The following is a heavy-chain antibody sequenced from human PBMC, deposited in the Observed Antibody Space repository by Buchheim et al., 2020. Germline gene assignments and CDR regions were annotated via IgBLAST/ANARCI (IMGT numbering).Heavy chain of an antibody. CDR1: GFTFSSYA. CDR3: ARDRYCTNGVCPFDY. J-gene: IGHJ4*02. Sequence: QVQLVESGGGVVQPGRSLRLSCAASGFTFSSYAMHWVRQAPGKGLEWVAVISYDGSNKYYADSVKGRFTISRDNSKNTLYLQMNSLRAEDTAVYYCARDRYCTNGVCPFDYWGQGTL. V-gene: IGHV3-30-3*01. D-gene: IGHD2-8*01. CDR2: ISYDGSNK.